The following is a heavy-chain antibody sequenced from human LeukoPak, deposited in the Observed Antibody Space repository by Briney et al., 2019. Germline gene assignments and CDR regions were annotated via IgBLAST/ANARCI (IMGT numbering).Heavy chain of an antibody. CDR1: GDSVSSNSAA. J-gene: IGHJ4*02. V-gene: IGHV6-1*01. CDR2: TYYRSKWYN. D-gene: IGHD6-19*01. Sequence: SQTLSLTCAISGDSVSSNSAAWHWLRQSPSRGLEWLGRTYYRSKWYNDYAVSVKSRITINPDTSKNQFSLQLNSVTPEDTAVYYCARELWQQWLPFDYWGQGTLVTVSS. CDR3: ARELWQQWLPFDY.